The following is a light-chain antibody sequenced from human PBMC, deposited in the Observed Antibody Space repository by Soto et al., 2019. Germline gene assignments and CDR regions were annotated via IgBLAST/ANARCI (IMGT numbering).Light chain of an antibody. CDR3: QQYNASPWT. Sequence: EIXMTQSASNLXASVGDGGTIXCRASQSITTWLAWYQQRPGKAPKRLLAEASSFHRGGPSRFSCSGSGTEFTPPISSRQPEDFATYYRQQYNASPWTFGLGTKVDIK. V-gene: IGKV1-5*01. J-gene: IGKJ1*01. CDR1: QSITTW. CDR2: EAS.